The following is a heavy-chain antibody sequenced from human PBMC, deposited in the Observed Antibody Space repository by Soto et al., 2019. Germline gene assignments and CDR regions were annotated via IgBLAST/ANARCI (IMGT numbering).Heavy chain of an antibody. CDR3: AREGSYSAYNFAHGIQLWSFDF. J-gene: IGHJ4*02. CDR1: GGSINTFY. Sequence: PSETLSLTCTVSGGSINTFYWSWVRQPAGKGLEWIGRIFSSGGTSFNPSLESRVAMSVDTSKNHSSLNLSSVTAADMAVYYCAREGSYSAYNFAHGIQLWSFDFWGQGALVTVS. CDR2: IFSSGGT. D-gene: IGHD5-12*01. V-gene: IGHV4-4*07.